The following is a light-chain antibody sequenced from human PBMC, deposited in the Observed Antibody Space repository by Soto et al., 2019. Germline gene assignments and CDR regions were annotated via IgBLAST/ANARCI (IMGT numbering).Light chain of an antibody. Sequence: DIQMTQSPSSLSASAGERVTITCRASPSISSYLNGYQKKPGKAPKLLIYDASSLESGVPSRFSGSGSGTEFTLTISSLQPDHFATYACQQYNSYPWTFGQGTKV. V-gene: IGKV1-5*01. CDR1: PSISSY. CDR3: QQYNSYPWT. CDR2: DAS. J-gene: IGKJ1*01.